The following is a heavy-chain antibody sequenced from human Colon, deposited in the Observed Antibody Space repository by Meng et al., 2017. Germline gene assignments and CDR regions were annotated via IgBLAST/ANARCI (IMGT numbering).Heavy chain of an antibody. D-gene: IGHD1-1*01. Sequence: SETLSLTCTVSGGSISSYYWSWIRQPAGKGLEWIGRIYTSGSTNYNPSLKSRVTMSVDTSKNQFSLKLSSVTAADTAVYYCARVLRGTGTSLDAFDIWGQRTMVTVSS. V-gene: IGHV4-4*07. CDR3: ARVLRGTGTSLDAFDI. CDR2: IYTSGST. CDR1: GGSISSYY. J-gene: IGHJ3*02.